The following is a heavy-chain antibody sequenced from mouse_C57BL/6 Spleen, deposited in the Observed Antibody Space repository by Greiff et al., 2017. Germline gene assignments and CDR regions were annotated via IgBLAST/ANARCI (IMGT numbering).Heavy chain of an antibody. J-gene: IGHJ2*01. V-gene: IGHV1-62-2*01. CDR2: FYPGSGRI. Sequence: QVQLKQSGAELVKPGASVKLSCKASGYTFPEYTIHWVKQRSGQGLEWLGWFYPGSGRITYHEKFKDKATLTADKSSSTVYMELSRLTSEDAAVYFCARHETDYYGSSYDYWGQGTTLTVSS. CDR3: ARHETDYYGSSYDY. CDR1: GYTFPEYT. D-gene: IGHD1-1*01.